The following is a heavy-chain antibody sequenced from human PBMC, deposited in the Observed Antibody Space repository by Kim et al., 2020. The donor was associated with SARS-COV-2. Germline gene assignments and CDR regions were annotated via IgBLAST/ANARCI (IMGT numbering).Heavy chain of an antibody. Sequence: ASVKVSCKASGYTFTSYAMHWVRQAPGQRLEWMGWINAGNGNTKYSQKFQGRVTITRDTSASTAYMELSSLRSEDTAVYYCARVDWGLPQDYYYGMDVWGQGTTVTVSS. CDR2: INAGNGNT. D-gene: IGHD3-16*01. V-gene: IGHV1-3*01. J-gene: IGHJ6*02. CDR3: ARVDWGLPQDYYYGMDV. CDR1: GYTFTSYA.